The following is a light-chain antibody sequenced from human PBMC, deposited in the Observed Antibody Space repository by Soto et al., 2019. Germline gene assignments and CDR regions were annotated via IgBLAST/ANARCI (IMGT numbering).Light chain of an antibody. CDR3: ISYTRHSILV. Sequence: QSALTQPASVSGSPGQWITISCTGTSSDVGAYNYVSWYQQHPGKDANPMIYEVSNRPSGVSNRFSGSKSGNTASLTISGLQAEDEADYYCISYTRHSILVFGGGIKLTVL. CDR1: SSDVGAYNY. V-gene: IGLV2-14*01. J-gene: IGLJ2*01. CDR2: EVS.